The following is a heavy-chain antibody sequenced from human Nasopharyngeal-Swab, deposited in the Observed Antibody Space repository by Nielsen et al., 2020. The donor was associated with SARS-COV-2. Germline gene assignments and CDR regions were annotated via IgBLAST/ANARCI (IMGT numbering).Heavy chain of an antibody. V-gene: IGHV4-39*07. CDR2: IYYRGGT. CDR3: AREVVVVISNFDY. CDR1: GGSISSSSYY. Sequence: GSLRLSCTVSGGSISSSSYYWGWIRQPPGKGLEWIGSIYYRGGTYYNPSLKSRVTISVDTSKNQFSLKLSSVTAADTAVYYCAREVVVVISNFDYWGQGTLVTVSS. D-gene: IGHD3-22*01. J-gene: IGHJ4*02.